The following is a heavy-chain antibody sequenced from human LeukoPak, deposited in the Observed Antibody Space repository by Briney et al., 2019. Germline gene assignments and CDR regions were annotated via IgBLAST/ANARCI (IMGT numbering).Heavy chain of an antibody. CDR2: IFYTGST. Sequence: SETLSLTCTVSGGSISSNYWSWIRQPPGKGLGWIGYIFYTGSTNYNPSLKSRVTISVDTSKNQFSLRLSSVTAADTAVYYCARGLGGYARAAFDIWGQGTMVTVSS. CDR3: ARGLGGYARAAFDI. J-gene: IGHJ3*02. D-gene: IGHD6-25*01. V-gene: IGHV4-59*01. CDR1: GGSISSNY.